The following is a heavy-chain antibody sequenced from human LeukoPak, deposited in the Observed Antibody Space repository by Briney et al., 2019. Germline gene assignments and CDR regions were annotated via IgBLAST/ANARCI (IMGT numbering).Heavy chain of an antibody. CDR2: IYYSGST. CDR3: ARDHYGANDY. Sequence: SETLSLTCTVSGGSVSSGSYYWSWIRQPPGKGLEWSGYIYYSGSTNYNPSLKSRVTISVDTSKDQFSLKLSSVTAADTAVYYCARDHYGANDYWGQGTLVTVSS. D-gene: IGHD4-17*01. V-gene: IGHV4-61*01. J-gene: IGHJ4*02. CDR1: GGSVSSGSYY.